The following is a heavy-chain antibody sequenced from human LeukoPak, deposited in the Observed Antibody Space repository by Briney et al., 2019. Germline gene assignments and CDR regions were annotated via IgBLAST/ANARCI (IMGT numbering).Heavy chain of an antibody. CDR1: GFTFRTYA. J-gene: IGHJ4*02. Sequence: GGSLRLSCAASGFTFRTYAMSWVRQAPGKGLEWVSGISDSGDGTYYAESVKGRFTISRDNSKNTVFLQMNSLRADDTAKYYCAKEKAPRSGHTPSDFWGQGTLVTVSS. V-gene: IGHV3-23*01. D-gene: IGHD6-25*01. CDR2: ISDSGDGT. CDR3: AKEKAPRSGHTPSDF.